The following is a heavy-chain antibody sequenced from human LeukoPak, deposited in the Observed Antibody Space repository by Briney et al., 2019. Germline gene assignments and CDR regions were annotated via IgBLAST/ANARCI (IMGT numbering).Heavy chain of an antibody. CDR1: GGSISSSSYY. CDR3: ARQSQWLVRSYFDY. Sequence: SETLSLTCTVSGGSISSSSYYWGWIRQPPGKGLEWIGSIYYSGSTYYNPSLKSRVTISVDTSKNQFSLKLSSVTAADTAVHYCARQSQWLVRSYFDYWGQGTLVAVSS. D-gene: IGHD6-19*01. J-gene: IGHJ4*02. V-gene: IGHV4-39*01. CDR2: IYYSGST.